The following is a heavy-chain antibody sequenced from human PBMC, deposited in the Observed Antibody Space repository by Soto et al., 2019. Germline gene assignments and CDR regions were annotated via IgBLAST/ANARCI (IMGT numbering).Heavy chain of an antibody. CDR2: IYYGGST. J-gene: IGHJ6*02. CDR1: GGSISSSSYY. V-gene: IGHV4-39*01. CDR3: ARSYGGNRNYYYYGMDV. Sequence: QLQLQESGPGLVKPSETLSLTCTVSGGSISSSSYYWGWIRQPPGKGLEWIGSIYYGGSTDNNPSLKSRVTISVDTSKNQFSLKLSSVTAADTAVYYCARSYGGNRNYYYYGMDVWGQGTTVTVSS. D-gene: IGHD4-17*01.